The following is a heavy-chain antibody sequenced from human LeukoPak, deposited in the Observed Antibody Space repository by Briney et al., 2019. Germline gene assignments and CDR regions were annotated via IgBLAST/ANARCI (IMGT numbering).Heavy chain of an antibody. CDR2: ISSSSSTI. J-gene: IGHJ4*02. V-gene: IGHV3-48*04. CDR1: GFIFSSYS. Sequence: GGSLRLSCAASGFIFSSYSMNWVRQAPGKRLEWVSFISSSSSTIYYADSVKGRFTISRDNAKNSLYLQMNSLRAEDTAVYYCARDRGGSYSAIDYWGQGTLVTVSS. D-gene: IGHD1-26*01. CDR3: ARDRGGSYSAIDY.